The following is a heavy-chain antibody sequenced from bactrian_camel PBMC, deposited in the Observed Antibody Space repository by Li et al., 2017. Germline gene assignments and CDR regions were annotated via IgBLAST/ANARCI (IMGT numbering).Heavy chain of an antibody. J-gene: IGHJ4*01. Sequence: QVQLVESGGGSVQTGGSLRLSCFASAYTYQMAWFRQAPGKEREGIAAIDSAGRVRYADSVKGRFTISQDSTKKTVYLQMSNLKPEDTAMYYCAASVIVLQLGSRLMRRPYNHWGQGTQVTVS. D-gene: IGHD2*01. CDR1: AYTYQ. CDR3: AASVIVLQLGSRLMRRPYNH. V-gene: IGHV3S53*01. CDR2: IDSAGRV.